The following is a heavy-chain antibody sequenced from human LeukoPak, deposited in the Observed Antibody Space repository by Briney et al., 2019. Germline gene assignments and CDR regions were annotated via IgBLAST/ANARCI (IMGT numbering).Heavy chain of an antibody. Sequence: GGSLRLSCAASGFTFSDYYMSWIRQAPGKGLEWVSYISSSGSTIYYADSVKGRFTISRDNAKNSLYLQMNSLRAEDTAVYYCARHLNYYDSSGYYYVESYFDYWGQGTLVIVSS. CDR2: ISSSGSTI. V-gene: IGHV3-11*01. CDR1: GFTFSDYY. CDR3: ARHLNYYDSSGYYYVESYFDY. J-gene: IGHJ4*02. D-gene: IGHD3-22*01.